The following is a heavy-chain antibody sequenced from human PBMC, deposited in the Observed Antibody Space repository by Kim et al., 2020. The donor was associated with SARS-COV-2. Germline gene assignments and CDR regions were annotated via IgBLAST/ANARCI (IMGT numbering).Heavy chain of an antibody. J-gene: IGHJ6*02. V-gene: IGHV3-9*01. D-gene: IGHD2-8*02. Sequence: DYADSVKCRFTISRDFAKNSLYLQMNSLKFDDTALYYCGKDLVPGGLDVWGQGTTVTVSS. CDR3: GKDLVPGGLDV.